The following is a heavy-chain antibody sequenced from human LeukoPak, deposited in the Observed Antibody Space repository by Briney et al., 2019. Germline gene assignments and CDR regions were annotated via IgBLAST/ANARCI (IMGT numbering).Heavy chain of an antibody. D-gene: IGHD5-24*01. CDR3: AITRDGYNDFDY. V-gene: IGHV4-30-4*01. J-gene: IGHJ4*02. CDR1: GGSISSGDYY. Sequence: KTSETLSLTCTVSGGSISSGDYYWSWIRQPPGKGLEWIGYIYYSGSTYYNPSLKSRVTISVDTSKNQFSLKLSSVTAADTAVYYCAITRDGYNDFDYWGQGTLVTVSS. CDR2: IYYSGST.